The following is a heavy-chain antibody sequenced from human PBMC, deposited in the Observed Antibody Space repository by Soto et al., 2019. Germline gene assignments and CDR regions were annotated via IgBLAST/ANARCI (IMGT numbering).Heavy chain of an antibody. CDR3: ARQREGGRGAFDI. V-gene: IGHV3-23*01. CDR2: ISGSGGST. CDR1: GFTSDGYA. D-gene: IGHD1-26*01. J-gene: IGHJ3*02. Sequence: PGGSLRLSFAASGFTSDGYAMHGVRQAPGKGLEWVSAISGSGGSTYYADSVKGRFTISRDNSKNTLFLQMNSVTAADTAVYYCARQREGGRGAFDIWGQGTMVTVSS.